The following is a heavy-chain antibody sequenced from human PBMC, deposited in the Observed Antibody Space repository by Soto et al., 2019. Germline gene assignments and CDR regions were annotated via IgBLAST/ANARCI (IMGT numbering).Heavy chain of an antibody. Sequence: VQLVESGGGLVQPGRSLTLSCAASGFTFDDDAMYWVRQAPGKGLEWVSSITWNSGTIAYADSVKGRFTISRDNAKNSLYLQMNSLRVEDTALYYCAKGGGFDPWGQGTLVTVSS. CDR2: ITWNSGTI. V-gene: IGHV3-9*01. CDR1: GFTFDDDA. J-gene: IGHJ5*02. CDR3: AKGGGFDP.